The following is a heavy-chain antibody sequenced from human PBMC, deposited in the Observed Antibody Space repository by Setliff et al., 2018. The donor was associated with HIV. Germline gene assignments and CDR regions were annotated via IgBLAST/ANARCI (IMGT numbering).Heavy chain of an antibody. CDR2: ISDGGGST. V-gene: IGHV3-23*01. D-gene: IGHD5-12*01. CDR3: AKDPRAAVATICDY. J-gene: IGHJ4*02. Sequence: GGSLRLSCAASGFTFSSYPMSWVRQSPGKGPEWVSAISDGGGSTYYAASVKGRFTISRDNSKNTLYLQMNSLRAEDTAVYYCAKDPRAAVATICDYWGQGTLVTVSS. CDR1: GFTFSSYP.